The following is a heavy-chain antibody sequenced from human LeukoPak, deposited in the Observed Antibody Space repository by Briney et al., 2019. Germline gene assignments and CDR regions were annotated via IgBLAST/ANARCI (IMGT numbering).Heavy chain of an antibody. CDR3: ARAGIAARGDNYYMDV. CDR2: IIPIFSTA. CDR1: GYTFTSYA. J-gene: IGHJ6*03. D-gene: IGHD6-13*01. V-gene: IGHV1-69*05. Sequence: SVKVSCKASGYTFTSYAMNWVRQAPGQGLEWMGGIIPIFSTANYALKFQGRVTITTDESTSTAYMELSSLRSEDTAVYYCARAGIAARGDNYYMDVWGKGTTVTVSS.